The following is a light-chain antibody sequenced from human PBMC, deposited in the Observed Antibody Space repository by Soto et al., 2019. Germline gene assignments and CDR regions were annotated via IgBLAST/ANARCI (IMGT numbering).Light chain of an antibody. V-gene: IGLV1-51*01. Sequence: QSVLTQPPSVSAAPGLRVTISCSGSSSNIGVNSVSWYQQVPGTAPKLLIYEHNKRPSGIPDRFSGSTSGTSATLGITGLQTGDEGDYYCATWDSNLRAVVFGGGTKVTVL. J-gene: IGLJ2*01. CDR3: ATWDSNLRAVV. CDR2: EHN. CDR1: SSNIGVNS.